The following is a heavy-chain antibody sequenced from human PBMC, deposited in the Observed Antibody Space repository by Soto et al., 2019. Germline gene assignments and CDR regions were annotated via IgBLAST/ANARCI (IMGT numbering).Heavy chain of an antibody. Sequence: GSLRLSCAASGFTFSSYSMNWVRQAPGKGLEWVSSISSSSSYIYYADSVKGRFTISRDNAKNSLYLQMNSLRAEDTAVYYCARGFTMIVVAPWQHWGQGTLVTVSS. V-gene: IGHV3-21*01. CDR3: ARGFTMIVVAPWQH. CDR2: ISSSSSYI. CDR1: GFTFSSYS. J-gene: IGHJ4*02. D-gene: IGHD3-22*01.